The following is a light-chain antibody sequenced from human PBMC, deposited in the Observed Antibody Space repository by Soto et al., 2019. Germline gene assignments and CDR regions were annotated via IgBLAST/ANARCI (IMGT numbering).Light chain of an antibody. CDR3: QQSYTAPPT. CDR2: AVS. CDR1: ESISNF. V-gene: IGKV1-39*01. Sequence: DIEMSQSPSSLSASVGDRVTITCRASESISNFLNWYQQKPGRAPNLLMYAVSNLQSGVPPRFSGSRSGTDFTLTISSLQPEDFATYYCQQSYTAPPTFGQGTKVAIK. J-gene: IGKJ1*01.